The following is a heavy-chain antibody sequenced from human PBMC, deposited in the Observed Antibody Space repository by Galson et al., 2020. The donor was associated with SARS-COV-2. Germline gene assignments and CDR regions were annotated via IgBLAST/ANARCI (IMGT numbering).Heavy chain of an antibody. V-gene: IGHV3-11*06. CDR2: ISSSSSYT. D-gene: IGHD3-16*01. J-gene: IGHJ5*02. Sequence: GGSLRPSRAASGFTFSDYYMSWIRPAPGKGLEWVSYISSSSSYTNYADSVKGRFTISRENAKNSLYLQMNSLRAEDTAVYYCASIMAHIPWGQGTLVTVSS. CDR3: ASIMAHIP. CDR1: GFTFSDYY.